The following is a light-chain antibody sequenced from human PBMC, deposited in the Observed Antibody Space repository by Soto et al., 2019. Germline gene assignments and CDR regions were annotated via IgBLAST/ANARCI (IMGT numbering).Light chain of an antibody. J-gene: IGKJ3*01. CDR1: QSVSSDY. Sequence: EIVVTQNKGTLSFSPGERATLSCRASQSVSSDYLAWYQRKPGQAPRLLIYGASSRATGIPDRFSGSGSGTDFTLTISRLEPEDFAVYCCQKYDRSLLFTFGPGTKVDIK. CDR3: QKYDRSLLFT. V-gene: IGKV3-20*01. CDR2: GAS.